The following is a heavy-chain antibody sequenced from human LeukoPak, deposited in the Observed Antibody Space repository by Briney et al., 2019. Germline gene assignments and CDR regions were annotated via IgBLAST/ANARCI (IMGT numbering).Heavy chain of an antibody. Sequence: GGSLRLSCSAFGFTFSTYSMNWVRQAPGKGLEWVSYISSSGSTIYYADSVEGRFTISRDNAKNSLYLQMNSLRAEDTAVYYCARDVPHYGSGSYSNPVWGQGTLVTVSS. D-gene: IGHD3-10*01. V-gene: IGHV3-48*04. CDR1: GFTFSTYS. CDR3: ARDVPHYGSGSYSNPV. CDR2: ISSSGSTI. J-gene: IGHJ4*02.